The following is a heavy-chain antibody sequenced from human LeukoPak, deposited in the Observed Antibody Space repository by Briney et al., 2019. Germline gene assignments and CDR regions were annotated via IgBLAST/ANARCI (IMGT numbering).Heavy chain of an antibody. V-gene: IGHV3-21*01. CDR2: ISSSSSYI. CDR1: GFTFSSYS. Sequence: GGSLRLSCAASGFTFSSYSMNWVRQAPGKGLEWVSSISSSSSYIYYADSVKGRFTISRDNAKNSLYLQMNSLRAEDTAVYYCARDGVERFLEWNRYYYYYGMDVWGQGTTVTVSS. CDR3: ARDGVERFLEWNRYYYYYGMDV. J-gene: IGHJ6*02. D-gene: IGHD3-3*01.